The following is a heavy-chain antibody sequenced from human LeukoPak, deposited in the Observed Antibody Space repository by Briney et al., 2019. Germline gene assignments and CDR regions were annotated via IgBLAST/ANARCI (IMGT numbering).Heavy chain of an antibody. D-gene: IGHD1-26*01. CDR3: ARGRSGSYYGNWFDP. J-gene: IGHJ5*02. CDR2: INSDGSST. V-gene: IGHV3-74*01. Sequence: GGSLRLSCAASGFTFSSYWMHWVRQAPGRGLVWVSRINSDGSSTSYADSVKGRFTISRDNAKNTLYLQMNSLRAEDTAVYYCARGRSGSYYGNWFDPWGQGTLVTVSS. CDR1: GFTFSSYW.